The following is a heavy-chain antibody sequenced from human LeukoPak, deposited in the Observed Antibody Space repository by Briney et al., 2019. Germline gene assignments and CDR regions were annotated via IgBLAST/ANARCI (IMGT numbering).Heavy chain of an antibody. J-gene: IGHJ4*02. CDR1: GFSFSSYN. CDR2: ITSSSTYT. D-gene: IGHD3-10*01. CDR3: ARRNYYGSGFDY. V-gene: IGHV3-21*04. Sequence: GGSLRLSCAASGFSFSSYNMNWVRQTPGKGLEWVSSITSSSTYTFYADSVKGRFTISRDNAKNSLYLQMNSLRAEDTALYYCARRNYYGSGFDYWGQGTLVTVSS.